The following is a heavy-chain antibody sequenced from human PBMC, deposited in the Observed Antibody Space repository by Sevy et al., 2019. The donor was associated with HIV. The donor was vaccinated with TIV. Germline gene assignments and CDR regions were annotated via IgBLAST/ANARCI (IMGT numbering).Heavy chain of an antibody. CDR1: GVSVTSDTYY. Sequence: SETLSLTCAVSGVSVTSDTYYWSWIRQPPGKGLEWIGYVYHTGSTNYSPSFKSRVTISIDTSKNQFSLRLFSVAAADTAMYYCAREPYFFDKSGYFWDYWGQGILVTVS. V-gene: IGHV4-61*01. D-gene: IGHD3-22*01. J-gene: IGHJ4*02. CDR3: AREPYFFDKSGYFWDY. CDR2: VYHTGST.